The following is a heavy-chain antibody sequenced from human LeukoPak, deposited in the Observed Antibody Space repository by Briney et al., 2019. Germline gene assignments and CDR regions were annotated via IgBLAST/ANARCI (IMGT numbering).Heavy chain of an antibody. CDR2: IYHSGST. D-gene: IGHD6-13*01. CDR3: ARTLRNVYTAAVWFDP. Sequence: PSETLSLTCAVSGGSISSSNWWSWVRQPPGKGLEWIGEIYHSGSTNYNPSLKSRVTISVDKSKNQFSLKLSSVTAADTAVYYCARTLRNVYTAAVWFDPWGQGTLVTVSS. CDR1: GGSISSSNW. V-gene: IGHV4-4*02. J-gene: IGHJ5*02.